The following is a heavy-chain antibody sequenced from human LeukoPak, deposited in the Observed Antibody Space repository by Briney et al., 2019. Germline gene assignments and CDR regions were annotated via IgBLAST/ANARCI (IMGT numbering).Heavy chain of an antibody. CDR1: GYTFTGYY. Sequence: GASVTVSCKASGYTFTGYYMHWVRQAPGQWLEWMGWISAYNGNTNYAQKLQGRVTMTTDTSTSTAYMELRSLRSDDTAVYYCARDPLVGATKVDAFDIWGQGTMVTVSS. D-gene: IGHD1-26*01. CDR2: ISAYNGNT. CDR3: ARDPLVGATKVDAFDI. J-gene: IGHJ3*02. V-gene: IGHV1-18*04.